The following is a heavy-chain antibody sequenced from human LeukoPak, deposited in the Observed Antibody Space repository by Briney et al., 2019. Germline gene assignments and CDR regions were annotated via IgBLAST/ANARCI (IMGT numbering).Heavy chain of an antibody. CDR1: GLTLGDYA. J-gene: IGHJ3*02. CDR3: TRVHYYYDSRGHHVGALDI. V-gene: IGHV3-49*03. D-gene: IGHD3-22*01. CDR2: IRSKAYGGRT. Sequence: GGSVRHSCTASGLTLGDYAISWLRQAAGKGREWVGFIRSKAYGGRTEYAASVNGRFTISRDDSKSIAYLQINSLKTEDTAVSNCTRVHYYYDSRGHHVGALDIWGQGTMIPVSS.